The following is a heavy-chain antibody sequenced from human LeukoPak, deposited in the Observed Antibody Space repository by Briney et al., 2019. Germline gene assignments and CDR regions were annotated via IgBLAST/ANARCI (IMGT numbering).Heavy chain of an antibody. CDR2: ISYDGSNE. V-gene: IGHV3-30-3*02. CDR3: AKLWSLSSGFYWFDP. CDR1: GFTFSSHA. D-gene: IGHD6-19*01. J-gene: IGHJ5*02. Sequence: PGGSLRLSCTASGFTFSSHAMHWVRQAPGKGLEWVGFISYDGSNEYYADSVKGRFTISRDNSKNTLYLQMNSLRAEDTAVYYCAKLWSLSSGFYWFDPWGQGTLVTVSS.